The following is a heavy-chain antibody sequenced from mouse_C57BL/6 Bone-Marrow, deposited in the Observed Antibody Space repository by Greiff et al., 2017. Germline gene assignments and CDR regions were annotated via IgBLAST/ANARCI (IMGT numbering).Heavy chain of an antibody. V-gene: IGHV5-9-1*02. D-gene: IGHD2-14*01. CDR2: ISSGGDYI. J-gene: IGHJ4*01. Sequence: EVKLMESGEGLVKPGGSLKLSCAASGFTFSSYAMSWVRQTPEKRLEWVAYISSGGDYIYYADTVKGRFTITRDNARNTLYLQMSSLKSEDTAMYYCTREGVRRGYAMDYWGQGTSVTVSS. CDR1: GFTFSSYA. CDR3: TREGVRRGYAMDY.